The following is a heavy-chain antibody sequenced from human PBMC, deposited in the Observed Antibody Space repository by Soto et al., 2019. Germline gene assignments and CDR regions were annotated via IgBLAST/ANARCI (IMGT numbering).Heavy chain of an antibody. CDR2: IYHSGST. V-gene: IGHV4-4*02. J-gene: IGHJ6*02. CDR3: ARGAMQLPRGYYHGMDV. CDR1: GGSISSSNW. D-gene: IGHD6-6*01. Sequence: SETLSLTCAVSGGSISSSNWWSWVRQPPGKGLEWIGEIYHSGSTNYNPSLKSRVTISVDKSKNQFSLKLSSVTAADTAGYYRARGAMQLPRGYYHGMDVWGQENTVTVSS.